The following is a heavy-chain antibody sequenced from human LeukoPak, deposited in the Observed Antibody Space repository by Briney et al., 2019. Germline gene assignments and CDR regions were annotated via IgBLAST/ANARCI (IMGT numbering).Heavy chain of an antibody. CDR1: GYSISSGYY. J-gene: IGHJ4*02. CDR2: INHSGST. Sequence: PSETLSLTCAVSGYSISSGYYWGWIRQPPGKGLEWIGEINHSGSTNYNPSLKSRVTISVDTSKNQFSLKLSSVTAADTAVYYCARVGYYDSSGSNGDYWGQGTLVTVSS. V-gene: IGHV4-38-2*01. D-gene: IGHD3-22*01. CDR3: ARVGYYDSSGSNGDY.